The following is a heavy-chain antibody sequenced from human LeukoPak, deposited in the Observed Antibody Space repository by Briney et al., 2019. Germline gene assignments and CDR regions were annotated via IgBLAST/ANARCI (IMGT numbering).Heavy chain of an antibody. CDR3: AWARIAAAGLPDY. Sequence: PGGSLRLSCAASGFTFSSYSMNWVRQAPGKGLGWVSSISSSSSYIYYADSVKGRFTISRDNAKSSLYLQMNSLRAEDTAVYYCAWARIAAAGLPDYWGQGTLVTVSS. V-gene: IGHV3-21*01. D-gene: IGHD6-13*01. CDR1: GFTFSSYS. J-gene: IGHJ4*02. CDR2: ISSSSSYI.